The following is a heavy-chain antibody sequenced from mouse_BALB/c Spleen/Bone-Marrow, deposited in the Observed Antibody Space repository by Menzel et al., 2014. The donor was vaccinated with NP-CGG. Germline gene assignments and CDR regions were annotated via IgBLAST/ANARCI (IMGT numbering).Heavy chain of an antibody. CDR2: ILPGSGST. D-gene: IGHD2-3*01. J-gene: IGHJ4*01. CDR1: GYTFSSYW. V-gene: IGHV1-9*01. Sequence: QLQQSGAELMKPGASVKISCKATGYTFSSYWIEWVKQRPGHGLEWIGEILPGSGSTNYNEKFKGRAAFTVDTSSNTAYMQLSSLTSEDSAVYYCARSDGYYYAMGYWGQGTPVTVSS. CDR3: ARSDGYYYAMGY.